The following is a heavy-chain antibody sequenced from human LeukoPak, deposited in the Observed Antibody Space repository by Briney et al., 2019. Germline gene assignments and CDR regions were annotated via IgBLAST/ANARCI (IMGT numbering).Heavy chain of an antibody. J-gene: IGHJ5*02. Sequence: GGSLRLSCAASGFTFRSNWMHWVRQAPGKGLVWVARINPEGSRTSYADSVKGRFTTSRDNARNTLYLQMNSLRAEDTAVYYCARAGGYCSSTSCYNWVDPWGQGTLVTVSS. CDR3: ARAGGYCSSTSCYNWVDP. CDR2: INPEGSRT. V-gene: IGHV3-74*01. CDR1: GFTFRSNW. D-gene: IGHD2-2*01.